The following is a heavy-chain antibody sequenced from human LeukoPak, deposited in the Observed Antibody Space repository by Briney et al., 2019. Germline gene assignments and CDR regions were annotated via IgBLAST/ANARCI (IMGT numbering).Heavy chain of an antibody. CDR3: ARDPVYDIVVVPAAYYYYYGMDV. J-gene: IGHJ6*02. D-gene: IGHD2-2*01. CDR1: GYTFTGYY. CDR2: INPNSGGT. V-gene: IGHV1-2*02. Sequence: ASVKVSCKASGYTFTGYYMHWVRQAPGQGLEWMGWINPNSGGTNYAQKFQGRVTMTRDTSISTAYMELSRLRSDDTAVYYCARDPVYDIVVVPAAYYYYYGMDVWGQGTTVTVSS.